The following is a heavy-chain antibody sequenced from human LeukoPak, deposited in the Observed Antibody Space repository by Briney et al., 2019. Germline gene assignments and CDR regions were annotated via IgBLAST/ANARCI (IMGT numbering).Heavy chain of an antibody. J-gene: IGHJ6*03. CDR1: GGSFSGYY. CDR2: IYYSGST. Sequence: PSETLSLTCAVYGGSFSGYYWSWIRQPPGKGLEWIGYIYYSGSTNYNPSLKSRVTISVDTSKNQFSLKLSSVTAADTAVYYCARAGGSGSYSYYYYMDVWGKGTTVTISS. CDR3: ARAGGSGSYSYYYYMDV. V-gene: IGHV4-59*01. D-gene: IGHD3-10*01.